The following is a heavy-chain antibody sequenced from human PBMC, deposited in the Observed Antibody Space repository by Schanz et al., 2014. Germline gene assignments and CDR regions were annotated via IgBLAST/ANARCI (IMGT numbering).Heavy chain of an antibody. J-gene: IGHJ4*02. V-gene: IGHV3-23*01. Sequence: DVHLLESGGGLVQPGGSLRLSCAASEFTFSTDAMSWVRQAPGKGLEWLSVISASGGDTYYADSVKGRFTISRDNSKNTVHLQISSLRVEDAAVYYCARVDSSGYYFDNWGQGTRVTVSS. CDR1: EFTFSTDA. D-gene: IGHD3-22*01. CDR2: ISASGGDT. CDR3: ARVDSSGYYFDN.